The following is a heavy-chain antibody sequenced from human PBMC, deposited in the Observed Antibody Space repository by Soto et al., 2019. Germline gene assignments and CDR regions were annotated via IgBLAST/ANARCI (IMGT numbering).Heavy chain of an antibody. V-gene: IGHV1-24*01. J-gene: IGHJ6*02. CDR2: FDPEDGET. CDR1: GYTLTELS. CDR3: ATGYSFVPRENYYYYSGMAV. Sequence: GASVKVSCKVSGYTLTELSMHWVRQAPVKGLEWMGGFDPEDGETIYAQKFQGRVTMTEDTSTDTAYMELSSLRSEDTAVYYCATGYSFVPRENYYYYSGMAVGGQGTTVPVSS. D-gene: IGHD5-18*01.